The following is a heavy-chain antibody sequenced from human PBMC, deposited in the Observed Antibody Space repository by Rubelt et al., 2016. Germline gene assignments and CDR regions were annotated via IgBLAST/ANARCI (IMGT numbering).Heavy chain of an antibody. J-gene: IGHJ6*02. CDR3: AKGSEAGYYYGMDA. V-gene: IGHV3-23*01. Sequence: YYADSVKGRFTISRDNSKNTLYLQMNSLRAEDTAVYYCAKGSEAGYYYGMDAWGQGTTVTVSS.